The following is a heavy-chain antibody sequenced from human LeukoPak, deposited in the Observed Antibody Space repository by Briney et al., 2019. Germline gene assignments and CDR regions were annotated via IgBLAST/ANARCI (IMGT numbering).Heavy chain of an antibody. D-gene: IGHD3-22*01. CDR1: GFTFSSYS. J-gene: IGHJ4*02. CDR3: ARSLDSSLSKTFDY. CDR2: ISSSSSYI. V-gene: IGHV3-21*01. Sequence: GGSLRLSCSASGFTFSSYSMNWVRQAPGKGLEWVSSISSSSSYIYYAGSVKGRFTISRDNAKNSLYLQVNSLRAEDTAVYYCARSLDSSLSKTFDYWGQGTLVTVSS.